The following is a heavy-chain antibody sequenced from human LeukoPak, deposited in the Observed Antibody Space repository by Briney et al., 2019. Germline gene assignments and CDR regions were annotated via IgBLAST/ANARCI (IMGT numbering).Heavy chain of an antibody. CDR3: ARVPRPPGPFGYYYYMDV. V-gene: IGHV1-69*05. D-gene: IGHD3-10*01. CDR1: GGTFSSYA. CDR2: IIPIFGTA. Sequence: ASVKVSCKASGGTFSSYAISWVRQAPGQGLEWMGGIIPIFGTANYAQKFQGRVTITTDESTSTAYMELSSLRSEDTAVYYCARVPRPPGPFGYYYYMDVWGKGTTVTVSS. J-gene: IGHJ6*03.